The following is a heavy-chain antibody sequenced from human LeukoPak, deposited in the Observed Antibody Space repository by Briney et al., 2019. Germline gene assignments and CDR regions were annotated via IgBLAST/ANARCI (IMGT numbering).Heavy chain of an antibody. J-gene: IGHJ4*02. CDR2: IIPIFGTA. CDR1: GGTFSSYA. CDR3: ARGAAGELRFLEYY. Sequence: EASVKVSCKASGGTFSSYAISWVRQAPGQGLEWMGGIIPIFGTANYAQKFQGRVTITADESTSTAYMEPSSLRSEDTAVYYCARGAAGELRFLEYYWGQGTLVTVSS. V-gene: IGHV1-69*13. D-gene: IGHD3-3*01.